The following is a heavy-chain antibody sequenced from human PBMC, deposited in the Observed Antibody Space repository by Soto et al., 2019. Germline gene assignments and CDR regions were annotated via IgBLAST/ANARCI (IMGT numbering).Heavy chain of an antibody. V-gene: IGHV1-46*01. CDR3: ARWVAARIHVDT. D-gene: IGHD2-15*01. CDR2: INPTGGSA. CDR1: GDTFSSSY. J-gene: IGHJ5*02. Sequence: QVQMVQSGAEVKKPGASVKVFCETSGDTFSSSYLHWVRQAPGQGLEWKGIINPTGGSASYAQKFQGRVTMSRDTSTGTAYMELRSLRSEDTAVYYCARWVAARIHVDTGGQGTLVPVSS.